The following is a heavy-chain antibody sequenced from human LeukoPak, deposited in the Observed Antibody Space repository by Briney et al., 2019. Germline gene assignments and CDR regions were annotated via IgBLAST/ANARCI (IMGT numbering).Heavy chain of an antibody. CDR1: GFTFSSYS. CDR3: ARDYDSSGYYPYDAFDI. Sequence: PGGSLRLSCAASGFTFSSYSMNWVRQAPGKGLEWVSSISSSSSYIYYADSVKGRFTISRDNAKNSLYLQMNSLRAEDTAVYYCARDYDSSGYYPYDAFDIWGQGTMVTVSS. CDR2: ISSSSSYI. D-gene: IGHD3-22*01. J-gene: IGHJ3*02. V-gene: IGHV3-21*01.